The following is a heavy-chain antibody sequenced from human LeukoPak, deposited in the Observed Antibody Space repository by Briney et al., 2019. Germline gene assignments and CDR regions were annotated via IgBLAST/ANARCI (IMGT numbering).Heavy chain of an antibody. CDR3: ASTPFPTVTTPYGMDV. V-gene: IGHV4-31*11. CDR1: GGSFSGYY. D-gene: IGHD4-17*01. J-gene: IGHJ6*02. CDR2: IYYSGST. Sequence: PSETLSLTCAVYGGSFSGYYWSWIRQHPGKGLEWIGYIYYSGSTYYNPSLKSRVTISVDTSKNQFSLKLSSVTAADTAVYYCASTPFPTVTTPYGMDVWGQGTTVTVSS.